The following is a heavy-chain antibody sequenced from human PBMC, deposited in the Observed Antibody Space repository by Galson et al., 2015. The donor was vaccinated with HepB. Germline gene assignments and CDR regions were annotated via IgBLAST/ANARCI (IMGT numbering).Heavy chain of an antibody. CDR3: ATEDCSGGLCSGH. D-gene: IGHD2-15*01. V-gene: IGHV3-30*03. CDR1: GFTFTNYG. CDR2: VSHDGNFK. J-gene: IGHJ4*02. Sequence: SLRLSCAASGFTFTNYGMHWVRQAPGKGLEWVAVVSHDGNFKDYADSVKGRFTISRDDSKKTLHLQMNSLGAEDTAVYHCATEDCSGGLCSGHWGQGTLVTVSS.